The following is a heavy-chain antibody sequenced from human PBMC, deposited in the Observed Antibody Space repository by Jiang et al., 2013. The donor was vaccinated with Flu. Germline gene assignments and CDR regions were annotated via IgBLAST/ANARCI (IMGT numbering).Heavy chain of an antibody. J-gene: IGHJ4*02. D-gene: IGHD4-17*01. Sequence: GAEVKKPGASVKVSCKASGYTFTSYYMHWVRQAPGQGLEWMGIINPSGGSTSYAQKFQGRVTMTRDTSTSTVYMELSSLRSEDTAVYYCASDDYGDYLFAYWGQGTLVTVSS. V-gene: IGHV1-46*01. CDR2: INPSGGST. CDR3: ASDDYGDYLFAY. CDR1: GYTFTSYY.